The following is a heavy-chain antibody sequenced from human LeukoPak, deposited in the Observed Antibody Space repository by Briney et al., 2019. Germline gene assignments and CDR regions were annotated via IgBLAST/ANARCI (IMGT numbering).Heavy chain of an antibody. CDR3: AKDLDDRFLEWLAPDY. J-gene: IGHJ4*02. V-gene: IGHV3-30*02. CDR1: GFTFSIYG. CDR2: MNFDGSNQ. D-gene: IGHD3-3*01. Sequence: GGSLRLSCAASGFTFSIYGMHWVRQAPGKGLEWVAFMNFDGSNQYYADSVKGRFTTSRDNSKNTLYLQMKSLRAEDTAVYYCAKDLDDRFLEWLAPDYWGQGTLVTVSS.